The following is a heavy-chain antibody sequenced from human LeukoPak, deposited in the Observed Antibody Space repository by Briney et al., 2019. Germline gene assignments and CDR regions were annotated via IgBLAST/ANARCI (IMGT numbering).Heavy chain of an antibody. CDR3: ARDSDSSSWSYYYYGMDV. D-gene: IGHD6-13*01. J-gene: IGHJ6*02. Sequence: WASVKVSCKASGYTFTGYYMHWVRQAPGQGLEWMGWINPNSGGTNYAQKFQGWVTMTRDTSISTAYMELSRLRSDDTAVYYCARDSDSSSWSYYYYGMDVWGQGTTVTVSS. CDR2: INPNSGGT. V-gene: IGHV1-2*04. CDR1: GYTFTGYY.